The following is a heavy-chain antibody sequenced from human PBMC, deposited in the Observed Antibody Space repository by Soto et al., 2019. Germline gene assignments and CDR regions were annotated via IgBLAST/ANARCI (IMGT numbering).Heavy chain of an antibody. CDR1: GFTFSSYG. Sequence: GGSLRLSCAASGFTFSSYGMHWVRQAPGKGLEWVAVISYDGSNKYYADSVKGRFTISRDNSKNTLYLQMNSLRAEDTAVYYCATTLAYSSSWYFSYFDYWGQGTLVTVSS. CDR2: ISYDGSNK. J-gene: IGHJ4*02. V-gene: IGHV3-30*03. D-gene: IGHD6-13*01. CDR3: ATTLAYSSSWYFSYFDY.